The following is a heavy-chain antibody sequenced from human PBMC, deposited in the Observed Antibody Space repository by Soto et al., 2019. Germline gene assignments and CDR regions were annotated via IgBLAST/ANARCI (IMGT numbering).Heavy chain of an antibody. CDR1: VFTFSSYE. J-gene: IGHJ6*02. Sequence: PGWSLRLSCASSVFTFSSYEMNWGRQAPGKGLEWVSYISSSGSTIYYADSVKGRFTISRDNAKNSLYLQMNSLRAEDTALYYCARDSYDSSGYPDNLVYYGMDVSGQGTTVNVSS. D-gene: IGHD3-22*01. CDR3: ARDSYDSSGYPDNLVYYGMDV. CDR2: ISSSGSTI. V-gene: IGHV3-48*03.